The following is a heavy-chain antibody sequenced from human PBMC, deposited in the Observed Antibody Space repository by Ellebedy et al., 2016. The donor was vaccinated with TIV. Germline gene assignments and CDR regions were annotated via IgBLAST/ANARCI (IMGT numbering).Heavy chain of an antibody. Sequence: ASVKVSXXASGYTFTSYAMHWVRQAPGQRLEWMGWINAGNGNTKYSQKFQGRVTITRDTSASTAYMELSSLRSEDTAVYYCARSGDARDSTAYRYFDLWGRGTLVTVSS. CDR2: INAGNGNT. CDR3: ARSGDARDSTAYRYFDL. V-gene: IGHV1-3*01. D-gene: IGHD2-21*01. CDR1: GYTFTSYA. J-gene: IGHJ2*01.